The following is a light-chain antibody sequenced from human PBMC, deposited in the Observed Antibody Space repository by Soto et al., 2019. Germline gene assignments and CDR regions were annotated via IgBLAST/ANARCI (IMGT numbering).Light chain of an antibody. Sequence: IQMTQSPSSVSASVGDRVTITCRTSQDVRNRLGWYQQKPGKAPKLLIYGASSLQGGVSSRFSGSGFGTDFTLTISSLQPEDSATYYCLQDYTYFWMFGQGTKVDIK. CDR2: GAS. V-gene: IGKV1-6*01. CDR1: QDVRNR. J-gene: IGKJ1*01. CDR3: LQDYTYFWM.